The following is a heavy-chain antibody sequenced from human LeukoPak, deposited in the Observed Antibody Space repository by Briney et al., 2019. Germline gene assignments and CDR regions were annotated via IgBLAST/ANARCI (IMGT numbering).Heavy chain of an antibody. CDR2: INPNSGDT. CDR3: ARDSGLGYSGYDLAW. CDR1: GYTFTGYY. Sequence: GASVKVSCKASGYTFTGYYMSWVRQAPGQGLEWMGWINPNSGDTNYAQKVQGRVTMTRDTSIRTAYMELSRLRSDDTAVYYCARDSGLGYSGYDLAWWGQGTLVTVSS. J-gene: IGHJ4*02. D-gene: IGHD5-12*01. V-gene: IGHV1-2*02.